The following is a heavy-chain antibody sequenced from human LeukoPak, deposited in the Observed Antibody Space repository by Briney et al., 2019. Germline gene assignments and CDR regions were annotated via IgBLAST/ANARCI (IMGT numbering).Heavy chain of an antibody. CDR3: ARDVGATSFYYYGMDV. J-gene: IGHJ6*02. CDR2: IYHSGST. Sequence: KPSQTLSLTCTVSGGSISSGGYYWSWIRQPPGKGLEWIGYIYHSGSTYYNPSLKSRVTISVDRSKNQFSLKLSSVTAADTAVYYCARDVGATSFYYYGMDVWGQGTTVTVSS. D-gene: IGHD1-26*01. CDR1: GGSISSGGYY. V-gene: IGHV4-30-2*01.